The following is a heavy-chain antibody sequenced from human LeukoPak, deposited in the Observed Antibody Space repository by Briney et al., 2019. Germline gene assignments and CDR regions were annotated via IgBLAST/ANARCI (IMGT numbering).Heavy chain of an antibody. J-gene: IGHJ4*02. D-gene: IGHD4-23*01. Sequence: SETLSLTCSVSGASISTSSYYWSWIPQPAGKGLEWIGRIYTSGSTNYNPSLKSRVTMSVDTSKNQFSLKLSSVTAADTAVYYCARVELRWHFDYWGQGTLVTVSS. V-gene: IGHV4-61*02. CDR2: IYTSGST. CDR1: GASISTSSYY. CDR3: ARVELRWHFDY.